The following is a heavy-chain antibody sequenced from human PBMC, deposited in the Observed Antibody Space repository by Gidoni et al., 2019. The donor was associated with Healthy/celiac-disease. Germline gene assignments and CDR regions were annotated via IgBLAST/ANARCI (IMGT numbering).Heavy chain of an antibody. J-gene: IGHJ4*02. D-gene: IGHD5-18*01. CDR3: ARYGDVDTAMPRLDY. CDR2: ISYDGSNK. Sequence: QVQLVESGGGVVQPGRSLRLSWAASGLTFSSYAMHWVRQAPGKGLEWVAVISYDGSNKYYADSVKGRFTISRDNSKNTLYLQMNSLRAEDTAVYYCARYGDVDTAMPRLDYWGQGTLVTVSS. CDR1: GLTFSSYA. V-gene: IGHV3-30-3*01.